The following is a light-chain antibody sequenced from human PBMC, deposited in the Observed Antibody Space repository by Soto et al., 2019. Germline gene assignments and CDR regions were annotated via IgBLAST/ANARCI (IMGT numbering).Light chain of an antibody. CDR3: QQYYSYAVT. CDR1: QGISSY. V-gene: IGKV1-8*01. CDR2: AAS. J-gene: IGKJ1*01. Sequence: AIRMTQSPSSLSASTGDRVTITCRASQGISSYLAWYQQKPGKAPKLLIYAASTLQSGVPSRFSGSGSGTDFTLTISCLQSEDFATYYCQQYYSYAVTFGQGNKVEIK.